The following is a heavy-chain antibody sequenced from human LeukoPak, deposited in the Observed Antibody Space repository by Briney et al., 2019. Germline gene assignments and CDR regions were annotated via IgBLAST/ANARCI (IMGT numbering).Heavy chain of an antibody. Sequence: SETLSLTCTVSDYSISSGYYWAWIRQPPGKGLEWIGHIYHSGSTYYNPSLKSRVTISVDPSENQFSLKLSSVTAEDTAVYYCARRSGIAVAGAFDYWGQGTLVTVSS. D-gene: IGHD6-19*01. CDR2: IYHSGST. V-gene: IGHV4-38-2*02. CDR3: ARRSGIAVAGAFDY. J-gene: IGHJ4*02. CDR1: DYSISSGYY.